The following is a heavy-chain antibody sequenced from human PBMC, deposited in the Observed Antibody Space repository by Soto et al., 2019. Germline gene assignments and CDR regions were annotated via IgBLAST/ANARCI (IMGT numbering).Heavy chain of an antibody. Sequence: PSETLSLTCTVSGGSISRGGYYWILIRQHPGKGLEWIGYIYYSGSTYYNPSLKSRVTISVDTSKNQFSLKLSSVTAADTAVYYCARSRLREPYYFDYWGQGTLVTVSS. CDR1: GGSISRGGYY. CDR2: IYYSGST. V-gene: IGHV4-31*03. J-gene: IGHJ4*02. CDR3: ARSRLREPYYFDY. D-gene: IGHD4-17*01.